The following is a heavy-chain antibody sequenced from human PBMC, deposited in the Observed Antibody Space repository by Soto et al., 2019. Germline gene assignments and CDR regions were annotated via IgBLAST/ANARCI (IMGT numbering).Heavy chain of an antibody. CDR1: GGTFSSYA. V-gene: IGHV1-69*01. CDR3: ARAMVDTAMVNAFDI. CDR2: IIPIFGTA. Sequence: SVKVSFKASGGTFSSYAISWVRQAPGQGLEWMGGIIPIFGTANYAQKFQGRVTITADESTSTAYMELSSLRSEDTAVYYCARAMVDTAMVNAFDIWGQGTMVTVSS. D-gene: IGHD5-18*01. J-gene: IGHJ3*02.